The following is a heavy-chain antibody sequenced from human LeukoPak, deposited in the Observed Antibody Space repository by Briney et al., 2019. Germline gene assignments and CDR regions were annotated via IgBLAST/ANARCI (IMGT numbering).Heavy chain of an antibody. CDR1: GFTFSNYG. CDR2: ISYAGSNR. V-gene: IGHV3-30*18. J-gene: IGHJ6*02. Sequence: PGGSLRLSCAASGFTFSNYGMHWVRQAPGKGLEWVAVISYAGSNRYYADSVKGRFTISRDNSKNTLYLQMNSLRGEDTAVYYCAKGLELLDNYYYGMDVWGQGTTVTVSS. D-gene: IGHD1-7*01. CDR3: AKGLELLDNYYYGMDV.